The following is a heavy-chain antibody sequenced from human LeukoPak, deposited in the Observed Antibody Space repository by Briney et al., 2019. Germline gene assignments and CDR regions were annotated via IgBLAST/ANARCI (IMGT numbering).Heavy chain of an antibody. CDR2: IYPGDSDT. CDR1: GYSFSSYW. CDR3: ARRGCNGTGCYGY. J-gene: IGHJ4*02. V-gene: IGHV5-51*01. Sequence: GESLKISFKGSGYSFSSYWIGWVRQMPGKGLECMGVIYPGDSDTRYSPSFQGQVTISADRSISTAYLQWSSLKASDTAMYYCARRGCNGTGCYGYWGQGTLVTVSS. D-gene: IGHD2-2*01.